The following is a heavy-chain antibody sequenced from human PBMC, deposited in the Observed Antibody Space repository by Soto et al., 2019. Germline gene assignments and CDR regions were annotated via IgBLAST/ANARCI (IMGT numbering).Heavy chain of an antibody. CDR1: GGSISSYY. CDR2: IYYSGST. D-gene: IGHD1-26*01. CDR3: ARVLFGRLAWFDP. V-gene: IGHV4-59*01. Sequence: QVQLQESGPGLVKPSETLSLTCTVSGGSISSYYWSWIRQPPGKGLEWIGYIYYSGSTNYNPSLKSRVTISVDASKNEFSLKLSSVTAADTAVYDCARVLFGRLAWFDPWGQGALVTVSS. J-gene: IGHJ5*02.